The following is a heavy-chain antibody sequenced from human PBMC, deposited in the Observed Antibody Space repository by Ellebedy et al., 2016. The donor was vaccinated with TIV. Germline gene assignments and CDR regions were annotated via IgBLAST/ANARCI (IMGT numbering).Heavy chain of an antibody. CDR2: INHSGST. CDR3: ASGRAGFTTSRSSFGQ. D-gene: IGHD3/OR15-3a*01. V-gene: IGHV4-34*01. J-gene: IGHJ4*02. Sequence: MPSETLSLTCTVSGGSFSGYYWNWIRQPPGRGLEWIGEINHSGSTNYNPSLASRVTLSVDTSKNQFSLKLTSVTAADTAVYYCASGRAGFTTSRSSFGQWGQGTLVTVSS. CDR1: GGSFSGYY.